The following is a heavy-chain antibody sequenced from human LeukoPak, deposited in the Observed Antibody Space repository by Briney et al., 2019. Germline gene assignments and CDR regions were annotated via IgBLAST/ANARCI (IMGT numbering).Heavy chain of an antibody. J-gene: IGHJ4*02. D-gene: IGHD3-10*01. V-gene: IGHV4-30-4*08. CDR1: GGSISSGDYY. Sequence: SETLSLTCTVSGGSISSGDYYWSWIRQPPGKGLDWIGYIYYSWTTYYNPSLKSRVTISVDTSRDQFPLKLSSVTAADTAVYYCARCYYGSGPNYFDYWGQGTLVTVSS. CDR2: IYYSWTT. CDR3: ARCYYGSGPNYFDY.